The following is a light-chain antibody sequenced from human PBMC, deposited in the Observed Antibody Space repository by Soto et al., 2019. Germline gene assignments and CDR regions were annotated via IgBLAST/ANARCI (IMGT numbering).Light chain of an antibody. CDR1: SSDVGGYNY. V-gene: IGLV2-14*01. J-gene: IGLJ1*01. CDR2: DVS. CDR3: SSYTISNTLV. Sequence: QSVLAQPASLSGSPGQSITISCTGTSSDVGGYNYVSWYQQYPGKAPKLMIYDVSNRPSGVSNHFSGSKSGNTASLTISGLQAEDEADYYCSSYTISNTLVFGSGTKVTVL.